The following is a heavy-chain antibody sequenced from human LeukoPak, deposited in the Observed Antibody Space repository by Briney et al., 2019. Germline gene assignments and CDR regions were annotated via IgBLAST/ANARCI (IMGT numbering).Heavy chain of an antibody. CDR1: GGTFSCYA. V-gene: IGHV1-69*01. Sequence: SVKVSCKASGGTFSCYAISWVRQAPGQGLEWMGGIIPIFGTGKYAQKFQGRVTITADDATSRAYMELSSLRSEETPVYYCARENYDYVWGSYRSLYDFDYWGQGTLVTVSS. CDR3: ARENYDYVWGSYRSLYDFDY. CDR2: IIPIFGTG. J-gene: IGHJ4*02. D-gene: IGHD3-16*02.